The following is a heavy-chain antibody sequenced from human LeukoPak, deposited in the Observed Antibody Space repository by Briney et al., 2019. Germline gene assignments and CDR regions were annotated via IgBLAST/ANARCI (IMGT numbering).Heavy chain of an antibody. J-gene: IGHJ4*02. CDR3: ARTLYSSGWYGSTGY. CDR1: GFTFSSYS. CDR2: ISSSSSYI. Sequence: GGSLRLSCAASGFTFSSYSMNRVRQAPGKGLEWVSSISSSSSYIYYADSVKGRFTISRDNAKNSLYLQMNSLRAEDTAVYYCARTLYSSGWYGSTGYWGQGTLVTVSS. D-gene: IGHD6-19*01. V-gene: IGHV3-21*01.